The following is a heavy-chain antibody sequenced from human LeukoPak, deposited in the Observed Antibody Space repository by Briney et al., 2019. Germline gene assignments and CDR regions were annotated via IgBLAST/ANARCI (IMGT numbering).Heavy chain of an antibody. CDR3: ARARRYGSGRYYYMDV. D-gene: IGHD3-10*01. CDR2: INHSGST. Sequence: SETLSLTCAVYGGSFSGYYWSWIRQPPGKGLEWIGEINHSGSTNYNPSLKSRVTISVDTSKNQFSLKLSSVTAADTAVYYCARARRYGSGRYYYMDVWGKGTTVTISS. J-gene: IGHJ6*03. V-gene: IGHV4-34*01. CDR1: GGSFSGYY.